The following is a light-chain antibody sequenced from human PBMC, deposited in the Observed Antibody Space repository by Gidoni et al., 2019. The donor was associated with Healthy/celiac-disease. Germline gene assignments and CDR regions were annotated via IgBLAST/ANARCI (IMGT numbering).Light chain of an antibody. V-gene: IGKV3-11*01. J-gene: IGKJ2*01. CDR3: QQRSNWPLYT. CDR1: QSVSSY. Sequence: DSVLTQSPATLSLSPGERATLSCRASQSVSSYLAWSQQKPGQAPRLLIYDASNRATGIPASFSVRGSGTYFTLTCRRLAPEDCAFYYCQQRSNWPLYTFXQXTKLEIK. CDR2: DAS.